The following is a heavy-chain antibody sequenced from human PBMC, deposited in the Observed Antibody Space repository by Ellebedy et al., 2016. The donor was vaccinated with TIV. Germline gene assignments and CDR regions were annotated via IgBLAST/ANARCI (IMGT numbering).Heavy chain of an antibody. J-gene: IGHJ6*03. Sequence: SETLSLTCTVSGGSISGYYWSWIRQPPGKGLEWIGYIYYSGSTKYNPSLKSRVTISVDTSKNQFSLKLSSVTAADTAVYYCAREIILRYCSGGSCYSGAHYYYYYYMDVWGKGATVTVSS. D-gene: IGHD2-15*01. CDR2: IYYSGST. V-gene: IGHV4-59*12. CDR1: GGSISGYY. CDR3: AREIILRYCSGGSCYSGAHYYYYYYMDV.